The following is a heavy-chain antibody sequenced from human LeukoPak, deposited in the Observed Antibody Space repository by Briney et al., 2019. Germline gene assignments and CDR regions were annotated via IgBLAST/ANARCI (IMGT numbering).Heavy chain of an antibody. V-gene: IGHV3-30*04. Sequence: GGSLRLSCAASGFTFSTYAMHWVRQAPGKGLEWVAVISYDGTNKYYADSVKGRFTISRDNSKNTLYLQMNSLRPEDTAVYYCAKDPPTYGPYKTIGYYFDYWGQGTLVTVSS. CDR2: ISYDGTNK. CDR1: GFTFSTYA. CDR3: AKDPPTYGPYKTIGYYFDY. J-gene: IGHJ4*02. D-gene: IGHD4-17*01.